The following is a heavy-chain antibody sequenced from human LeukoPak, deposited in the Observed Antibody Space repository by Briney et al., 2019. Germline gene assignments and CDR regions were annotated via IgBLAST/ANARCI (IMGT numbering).Heavy chain of an antibody. Sequence: GASVKVSCKASGYTFTSYGISWVRQAPGQGLEWMGWISAYNGNTNYAQKLQGRVTMTTDTSTSTAYMELRSLRSDDTAVYYCASSEASSSWSPFDYWGQGTLVTVSS. CDR2: ISAYNGNT. CDR3: ASSEASSSWSPFDY. V-gene: IGHV1-18*01. J-gene: IGHJ4*02. CDR1: GYTFTSYG. D-gene: IGHD6-13*01.